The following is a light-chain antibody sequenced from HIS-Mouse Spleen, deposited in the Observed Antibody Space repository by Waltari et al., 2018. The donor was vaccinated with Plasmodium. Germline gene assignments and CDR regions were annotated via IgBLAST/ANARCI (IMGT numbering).Light chain of an antibody. Sequence: SYELTQPSSVSVSPGKTARITSPGSVLAKKKYARWFQQKPGQAPVLVIYKDRERPSGIPERFSGSSSGTTVTLTISGAQVEDEADYYCYSAADNNLVFGGGTKLTVL. CDR2: KDR. CDR3: YSAADNNLV. CDR1: VLAKKKY. J-gene: IGLJ3*02. V-gene: IGLV3-27*01.